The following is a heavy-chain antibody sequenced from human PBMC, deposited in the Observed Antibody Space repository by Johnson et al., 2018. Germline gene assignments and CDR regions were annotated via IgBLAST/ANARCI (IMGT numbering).Heavy chain of an antibody. CDR1: GFPFSSYS. D-gene: IGHD2-21*02. Sequence: EVQLLETGGGLVEPGGSLRLSCAASGFPFSSYSMNWVRQAPGKGLEWVSSIRSTSAHIFYADSVNGRFTISRDNARSSLYLQMNSLRAEDTAIFYCARFTGGDWVGTFDVWGQGTMVTVSS. CDR2: IRSTSAHI. V-gene: IGHV3-21*01. CDR3: ARFTGGDWVGTFDV. J-gene: IGHJ3*01.